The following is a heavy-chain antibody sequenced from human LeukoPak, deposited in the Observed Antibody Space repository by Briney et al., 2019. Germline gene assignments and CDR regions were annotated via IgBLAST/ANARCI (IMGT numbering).Heavy chain of an antibody. CDR2: ISSSSSYT. D-gene: IGHD4-11*01. J-gene: IGHJ6*02. V-gene: IGHV3-11*06. CDR3: ARAPHYSNYGPYYYGMDV. Sequence: GGSLRLSCAASGFTFSDYYMSWIRQAPGKGLEWVSYISSSSSYTNYADSVKGRFTISRDNAKNSLYLQMNSLRAEDTAVYYCARAPHYSNYGPYYYGMDVWGQGTTVTVTS. CDR1: GFTFSDYY.